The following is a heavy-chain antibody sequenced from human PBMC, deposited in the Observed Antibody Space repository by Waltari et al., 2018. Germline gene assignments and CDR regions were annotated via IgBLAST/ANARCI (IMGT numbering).Heavy chain of an antibody. J-gene: IGHJ4*02. D-gene: IGHD3-9*01. CDR2: IRGCGSPI. CDR1: GFTFSTYG. CDR3: VPMGASRLTLTG. V-gene: IGHV3-48*04. Sequence: EVQLVESGGGLVQPGGSLRISCAASGFTFSTYGMNWVRQAPGKGLEWVSHIRGCGSPIYYADSGKGRFTISRDNAKNSLYLQMNSLRVEDTAVYYCVPMGASRLTLTGWGQGTLVTVSS.